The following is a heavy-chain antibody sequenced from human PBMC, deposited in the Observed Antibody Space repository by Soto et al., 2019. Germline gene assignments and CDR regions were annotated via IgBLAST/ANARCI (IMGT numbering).Heavy chain of an antibody. CDR3: ARGDGYSYGFDY. V-gene: IGHV3-7*04. J-gene: IGHJ4*02. D-gene: IGHD5-18*01. CDR1: GFTFSSFG. CDR2: IRQDGSGN. Sequence: EVQLVESGGALVHLGGSWRLSCAAPGFTFSSFGMSWVRRAPGKGREWLANIRQDGSGNYYVNSGKGRFTISRDNAKNSLYLQMNSLRAEDTAVYYCARGDGYSYGFDYWGQGTLVTVSS.